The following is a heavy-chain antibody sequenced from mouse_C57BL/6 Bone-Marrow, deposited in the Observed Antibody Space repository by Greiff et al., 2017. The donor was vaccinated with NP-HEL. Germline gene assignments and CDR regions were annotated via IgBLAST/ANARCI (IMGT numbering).Heavy chain of an antibody. CDR2: IDPENGDT. Sequence: VQLQQSGAELVRPGASVKLSCTASGFNIKDDYMHWVKQRPEQGLEWIGWIDPENGDTEYASKFQGKATITADTSSNTAYLQLSSLTSEDTAVYYCTSYYYGSSLGYFEVWGTGTTVTVSS. D-gene: IGHD1-1*01. V-gene: IGHV14-4*01. J-gene: IGHJ1*03. CDR3: TSYYYGSSLGYFEV. CDR1: GFNIKDDY.